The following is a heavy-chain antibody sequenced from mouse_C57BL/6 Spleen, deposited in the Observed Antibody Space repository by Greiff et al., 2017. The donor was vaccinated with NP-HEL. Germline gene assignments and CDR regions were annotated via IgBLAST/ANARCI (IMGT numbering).Heavy chain of an antibody. D-gene: IGHD1-1*01. CDR3: ARKDYYGSIIDY. CDR1: GYTFTSYW. V-gene: IGHV1-69*01. J-gene: IGHJ2*01. CDR2: IDPSDSYT. Sequence: QVQLQQPGAELVMPGASVKLSCKASGYTFTSYWMHWVKQRPGQGLEWIGEIDPSDSYTNYNQKFKGKSTLTVDKSSSTAYMQLSSLTSEDSAVYYCARKDYYGSIIDYWGQGTTLTVSS.